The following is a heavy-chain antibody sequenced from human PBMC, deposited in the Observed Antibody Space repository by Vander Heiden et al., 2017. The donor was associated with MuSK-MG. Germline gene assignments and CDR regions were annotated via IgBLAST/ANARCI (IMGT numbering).Heavy chain of an antibody. Sequence: EVQLLESGGGLVQPGGSLRLSCAASGFTFSSYAMGWVRKAPGKGLEWVSAISGSGGSTYYADSVKGRFAISRDNSKNTLYLQMNSLRAEDTAVYYCAKARVVAATPNDYWGQGTLVTVSS. CDR2: ISGSGGST. CDR3: AKARVVAATPNDY. V-gene: IGHV3-23*01. CDR1: GFTFSSYA. D-gene: IGHD2-15*01. J-gene: IGHJ4*02.